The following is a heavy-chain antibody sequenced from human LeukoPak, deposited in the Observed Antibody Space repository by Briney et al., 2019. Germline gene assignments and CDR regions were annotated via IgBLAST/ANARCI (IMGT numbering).Heavy chain of an antibody. D-gene: IGHD1-26*01. J-gene: IGHJ4*02. CDR1: GGTFSSYA. CDR3: ARDLPQLQWEPLQAFDY. Sequence: GSSVKVSCKASGGTFSSYAISRVRQAPGQGLEWMGGIIPIFGTANYAQKFQGRVTITADESTSTAYMELRSLRSDDTAVYYCARDLPQLQWEPLQAFDYWGQGTLVTVSS. CDR2: IIPIFGTA. V-gene: IGHV1-69*01.